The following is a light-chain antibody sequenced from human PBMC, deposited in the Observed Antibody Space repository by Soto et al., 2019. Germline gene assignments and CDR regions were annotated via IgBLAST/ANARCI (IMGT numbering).Light chain of an antibody. Sequence: QPVLTQPPSASGTPGQRVTISCSGSSSNIGSNTVNWYQQLPGTAPKLLIYSNYQRPSGVPDRFSGSKSGTSASLAISGLQSEDEADYYCAAWDDSLNGYVFGTGTKLTVL. CDR2: SNY. J-gene: IGLJ1*01. CDR1: SSNIGSNT. CDR3: AAWDDSLNGYV. V-gene: IGLV1-44*01.